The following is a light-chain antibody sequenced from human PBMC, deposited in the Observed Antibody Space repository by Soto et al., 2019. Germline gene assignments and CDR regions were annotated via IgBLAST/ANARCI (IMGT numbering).Light chain of an antibody. V-gene: IGKV3-11*01. CDR1: QSISNY. CDR2: DAS. J-gene: IGKJ5*01. CDR3: QQRSAGVT. Sequence: EIVLTQSPATLSLSPGEKATLSSRASQSISNYLAWYQHKPGQAPRLLVYDASNRATATPPRFSGSGSGTDFTLTISSLEPEDFAVYYCQQRSAGVTFGQGTRLEIK.